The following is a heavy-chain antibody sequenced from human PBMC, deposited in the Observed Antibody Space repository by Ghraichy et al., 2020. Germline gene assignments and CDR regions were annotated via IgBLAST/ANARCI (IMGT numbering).Heavy chain of an antibody. CDR1: GDNVSSTSAA. J-gene: IGHJ4*02. CDR2: TYYRSKWYN. V-gene: IGHV6-1*01. CDR3: ARAMASGWYNY. D-gene: IGHD6-19*01. Sequence: QTLSLTCDISGDNVSSTSAAWSWIRQSPSRGLEWLGRTYYRSKWYNHYAVALKSRIIINADTSKNQVSLQLNSVTPEDTAVYYCARAMASGWYNYWGQGTLVTVSS.